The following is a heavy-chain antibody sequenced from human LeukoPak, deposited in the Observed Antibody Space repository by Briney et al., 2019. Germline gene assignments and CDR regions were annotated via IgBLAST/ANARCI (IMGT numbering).Heavy chain of an antibody. Sequence: GGSLRLSCAASGFTFSDYYMSWIRQAPGKGLEWVANIKHDGSDSFYVDSMKGRFTISRDNSENSLYLQMHSLRVEDTAMYFCAKQIRVTSVQHLSWGQGTLVTVSS. D-gene: IGHD4-17*01. J-gene: IGHJ5*02. CDR3: AKQIRVTSVQHLS. CDR1: GFTFSDYY. CDR2: IKHDGSDS. V-gene: IGHV3-7*01.